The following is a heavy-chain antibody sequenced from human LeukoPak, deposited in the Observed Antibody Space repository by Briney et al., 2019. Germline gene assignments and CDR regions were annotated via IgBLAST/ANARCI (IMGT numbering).Heavy chain of an antibody. D-gene: IGHD1-26*01. CDR2: ISDRGGST. V-gene: IGHV3-23*01. CDR1: GFTFSSYA. J-gene: IGHJ4*02. CDR3: ARNSGSFGDS. Sequence: GGSLRLSCAASGFTFSSYAMSWVRQAPGKGLEWVSSISDRGGSTYYADSVKGRFTISSDNSKNTLYLQMNRLRADDTAVYYCARNSGSFGDSWGQGTLVTVSS.